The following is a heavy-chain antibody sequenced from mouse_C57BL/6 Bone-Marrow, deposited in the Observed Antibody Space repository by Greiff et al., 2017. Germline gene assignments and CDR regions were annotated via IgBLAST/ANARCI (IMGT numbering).Heavy chain of an antibody. CDR3: SRRGHYYDSGNWYFDV. CDR2: ISSGGSYT. Sequence: DVQLQESGGDLVKPGGSLKLSCAASGFPFSSYGMSWVRQTPDKKLEWVATISSGGSYTYYPASVKGRFTISRDNAKNTLYLQMSSLKSEDTAMYYCSRRGHYYDSGNWYFDVWGTGTTVTVSS. V-gene: IGHV5-6*02. J-gene: IGHJ1*03. D-gene: IGHD1-1*01. CDR1: GFPFSSYG.